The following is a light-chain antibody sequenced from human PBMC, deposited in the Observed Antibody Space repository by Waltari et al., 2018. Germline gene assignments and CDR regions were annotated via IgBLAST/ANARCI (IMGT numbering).Light chain of an antibody. CDR1: QSVTTN. J-gene: IGKJ2*01. V-gene: IGKV3-15*01. Sequence: ETLMMQSPATLSVSPGERVTLTCRASQSVTTNLAWYQQQPGQAPRLLIYRASTRAAGVPARLSGGGSGTECTLTSNAVQSEDFAVYSCHLYNIWPPNTFGQGMLLEIK. CDR2: RAS. CDR3: HLYNIWPPNT.